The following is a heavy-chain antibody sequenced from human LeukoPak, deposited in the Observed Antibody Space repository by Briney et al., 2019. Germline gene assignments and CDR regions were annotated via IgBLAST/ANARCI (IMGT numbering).Heavy chain of an antibody. CDR2: IYISGST. D-gene: IGHD2-2*01. J-gene: IGHJ3*02. V-gene: IGHV4-4*07. CDR3: ARTLHREYCSSTSCFRANDAFDI. Sequence: TSETLSLTCTVSGGSISSYYWRWIRQPAGKGREWIGRIYISGSTNYNPSLKSRVTMSVDTSKNQFSLKLSSVTAADTAVYYCARTLHREYCSSTSCFRANDAFDIWGQGTMVTVSS. CDR1: GGSISSYY.